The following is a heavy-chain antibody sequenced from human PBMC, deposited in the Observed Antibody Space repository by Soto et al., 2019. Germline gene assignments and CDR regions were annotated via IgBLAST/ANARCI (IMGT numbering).Heavy chain of an antibody. D-gene: IGHD6-6*01. CDR3: AIFEYSSSAYYFDY. CDR1: GYTLTELS. CDR2: FDPEDGET. V-gene: IGHV1-24*01. J-gene: IGHJ4*02. Sequence: VASVKVSCKVSGYTLTELSMHWVRQAPGKGLEWMGGFDPEDGETIYAQKFQGRVTMTEDTSTDTAYMELSSLRSEDTAVYYCAIFEYSSSAYYFDYWGQGTLVTVSS.